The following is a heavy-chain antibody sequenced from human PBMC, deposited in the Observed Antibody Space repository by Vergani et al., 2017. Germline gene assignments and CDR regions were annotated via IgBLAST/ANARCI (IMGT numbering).Heavy chain of an antibody. V-gene: IGHV3-53*02. CDR1: GFIVSNNY. Sequence: EVQLVETGGGLIQPGGSLRLSCAASGFIVSNNYMGWVRQAPGKGLEWVSVIYSGGSTYYADSVKGRFTISRDNSKNTLYLQMNSLRAEDTAVYYCARIAAAATAIDYWGQGTLVTVSS. CDR3: ARIAAAATAIDY. D-gene: IGHD6-13*01. J-gene: IGHJ4*02. CDR2: IYSGGST.